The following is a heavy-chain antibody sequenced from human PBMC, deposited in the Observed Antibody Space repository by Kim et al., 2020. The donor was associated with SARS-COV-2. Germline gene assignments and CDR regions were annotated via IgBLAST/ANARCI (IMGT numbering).Heavy chain of an antibody. D-gene: IGHD3-9*01. J-gene: IGHJ6*03. Sequence: GGSLRLSCADSGFTFSSYEMDWVRQAPGKGLEWISYISTSGLTMHYADSVKGRFTISRDNAKNSMYLQMDSLRAEDTATYYCAREYYDVLTDYHYYYMDAWGRGPRSPSP. V-gene: IGHV3-48*03. CDR1: GFTFSSYE. CDR3: AREYYDVLTDYHYYYMDA. CDR2: ISTSGLTM.